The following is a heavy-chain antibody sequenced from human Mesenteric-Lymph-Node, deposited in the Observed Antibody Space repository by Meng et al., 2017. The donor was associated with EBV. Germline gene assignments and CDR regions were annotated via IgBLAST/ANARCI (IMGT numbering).Heavy chain of an antibody. CDR2: IHQSGST. Sequence: QMRVQESGPVLVKPWGTLSLPWAAAGGSISSSHWWSWFRQPPGKGLEWIGEIHQSGSTNFNPSLRSRVTMSIDKSNNQFSLKLRSVTAADTAVYYCARGLWFRDFLRWFDPWGQGTLVTVSS. CDR1: GGSISSSHW. D-gene: IGHD3-10*01. CDR3: ARGLWFRDFLRWFDP. V-gene: IGHV4-4*02. J-gene: IGHJ5*02.